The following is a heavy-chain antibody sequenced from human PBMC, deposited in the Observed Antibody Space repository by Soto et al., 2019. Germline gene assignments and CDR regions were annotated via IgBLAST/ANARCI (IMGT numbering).Heavy chain of an antibody. V-gene: IGHV3-23*01. J-gene: IGHJ3*02. CDR2: ITADGAA. Sequence: EVRVLESGGDLVQPGGSLRLSCEGSGFTFRGHAMTWIRQAPGKGPEWVSTITADGAAYYADSAKGRFAMSRDASERTLYLQRNSLGVEDTAAYYCAPHVSCAGGSCQYDAFAIRGQGTVVTVSS. CDR1: GFTFRGHA. D-gene: IGHD2-15*01. CDR3: APHVSCAGGSCQYDAFAI.